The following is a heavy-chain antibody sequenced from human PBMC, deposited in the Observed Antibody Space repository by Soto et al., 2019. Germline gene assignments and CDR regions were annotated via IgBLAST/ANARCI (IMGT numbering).Heavy chain of an antibody. V-gene: IGHV1-3*01. Sequence: QVQLVQSGAEVKKPGASVKVSCKASGYTFTSYAMHWVRQAPGQRLEWMGWINAGNGNTKYSQKFQGRVTITRDTSASTAYMELSSLRSEDTTVYYCARATLSSGWYRFLGYYGMDVWGQGTTVTVSS. CDR2: INAGNGNT. D-gene: IGHD6-19*01. J-gene: IGHJ6*02. CDR1: GYTFTSYA. CDR3: ARATLSSGWYRFLGYYGMDV.